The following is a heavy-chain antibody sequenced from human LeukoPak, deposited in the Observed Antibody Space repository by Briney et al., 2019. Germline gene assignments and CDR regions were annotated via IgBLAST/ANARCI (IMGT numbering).Heavy chain of an antibody. D-gene: IGHD3-10*01. J-gene: IGHJ4*02. V-gene: IGHV3-21*01. Sequence: GGSLRLSCAASGFTFSSDSMNWVRQAPGKGLEWLSSISISSYIYCAESVKGQFTISRENAKNSLYLQMNSLRAEDTAVYYCARDQVYYGSGSYYNPSDYWGQGTLVTVSS. CDR2: ISISSYI. CDR1: GFTFSSDS. CDR3: ARDQVYYGSGSYYNPSDY.